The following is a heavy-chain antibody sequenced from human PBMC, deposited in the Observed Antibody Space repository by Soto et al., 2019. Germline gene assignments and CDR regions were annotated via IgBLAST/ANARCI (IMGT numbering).Heavy chain of an antibody. Sequence: QVQLVESGGGVVQPGRSLRLSCAASGFTFSSYGMHWVRQAPGKGLERVAVIWYDGSNKYYADSVKGRFTISRDNSKNTLYLHMTSVRAEDTAVYYCARETWDYYDSSGTLDYWGQGTLVTVSS. CDR3: ARETWDYYDSSGTLDY. V-gene: IGHV3-33*01. CDR2: IWYDGSNK. D-gene: IGHD3-22*01. J-gene: IGHJ4*02. CDR1: GFTFSSYG.